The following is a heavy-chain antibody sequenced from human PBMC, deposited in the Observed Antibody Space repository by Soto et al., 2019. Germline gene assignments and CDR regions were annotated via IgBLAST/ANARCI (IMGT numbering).Heavy chain of an antibody. CDR1: GFTFSSYA. CDR3: ARLLRNIAVAGPLDY. CDR2: ISYDGSKK. V-gene: IGHV3-30-3*01. D-gene: IGHD6-19*01. Sequence: GSLRLSCAASGFTFSSYAMHWVRQAPGKGLEWVAVISYDGSKKYYADSVKGRFTISRDNSKSTLYLQMNSLRPEDTAVYYCARLLRNIAVAGPLDYWGQGTLVTVSS. J-gene: IGHJ4*02.